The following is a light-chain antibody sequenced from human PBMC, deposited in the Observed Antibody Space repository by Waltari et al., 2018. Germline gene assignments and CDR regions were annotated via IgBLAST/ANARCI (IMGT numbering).Light chain of an antibody. V-gene: IGKV1-39*01. CDR3: QPNYDTPRT. Sequence: LMTQSPSSLSPSVGDRVTSTCRASQTIDYLSWYQHKPGEAPKLLIYDTSTLQSGVPTRFSGSKFGTTFILTISSLQPEDFATYFCQPNYDTPRTFGQGTKVDIK. CDR1: QTIDY. J-gene: IGKJ2*02. CDR2: DTS.